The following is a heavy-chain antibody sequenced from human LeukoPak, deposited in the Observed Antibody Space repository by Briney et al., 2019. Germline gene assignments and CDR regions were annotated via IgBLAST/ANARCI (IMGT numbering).Heavy chain of an antibody. CDR2: IIPIFGTA. Sequence: SVKVSCKASGYTFTSYAISWVRQAPGQGLEWMGGIIPIFGTANYAQKFQGRVTITADESTSTAYMELSSLRSEDTAVYYCARSQGYSYQGGFDYWGQGTLVTVSS. V-gene: IGHV1-69*13. J-gene: IGHJ4*02. D-gene: IGHD5-18*01. CDR1: GYTFTSYA. CDR3: ARSQGYSYQGGFDY.